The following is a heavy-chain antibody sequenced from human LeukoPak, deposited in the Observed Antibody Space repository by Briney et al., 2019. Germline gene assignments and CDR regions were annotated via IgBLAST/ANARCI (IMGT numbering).Heavy chain of an antibody. CDR3: ARAVTGYSSGWYFYYPAYYFDY. J-gene: IGHJ4*02. D-gene: IGHD6-19*01. CDR1: GGSFSGYY. Sequence: PSETLSLTCAVYGGSFSGYYWSWIRQPPGKGLEWIGYIYYSGSTNYNPSLKSRVTISVDTSKNQFSLKLSSVTAADTAVYYCARAVTGYSSGWYFYYPAYYFDYWGQGTLVTVSS. V-gene: IGHV4-59*01. CDR2: IYYSGST.